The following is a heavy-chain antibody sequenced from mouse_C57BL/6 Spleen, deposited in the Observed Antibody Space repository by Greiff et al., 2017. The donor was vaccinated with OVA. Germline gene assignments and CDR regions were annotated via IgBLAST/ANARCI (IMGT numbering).Heavy chain of an antibody. CDR1: GYTFTSYW. Sequence: VQLQQSGTVLARPGASVKMSCKTSGYTFTSYWMHWVKQRHGQGLEWIGAIYPGNSDTSYNQKFKGKAKLTAVTSASTAYMELSSLTNEDSAVYYCTLIATVDWYFDDWGTGTTVTVSS. V-gene: IGHV1-5*01. J-gene: IGHJ1*03. CDR3: TLIATVDWYFDD. CDR2: IYPGNSDT. D-gene: IGHD1-1*01.